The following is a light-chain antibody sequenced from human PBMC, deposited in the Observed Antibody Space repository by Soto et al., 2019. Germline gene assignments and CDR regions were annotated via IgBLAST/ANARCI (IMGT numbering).Light chain of an antibody. CDR3: QQYNNWPT. Sequence: VMTQSPTTLSVSPGEGATLSCRATESVSSSLAWYQQKPGQPPRLLISGASIRAPGIPARFTGGGSGTEFTLTISSLQSEDCAVYYCQQYNNWPTFGRGTKLES. CDR1: ESVSSS. J-gene: IGKJ2*01. V-gene: IGKV3-15*01. CDR2: GAS.